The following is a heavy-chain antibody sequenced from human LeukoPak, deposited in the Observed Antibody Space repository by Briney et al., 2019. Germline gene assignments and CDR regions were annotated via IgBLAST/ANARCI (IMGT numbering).Heavy chain of an antibody. J-gene: IGHJ4*02. Sequence: GGSLRLSCAASGFTFSGYWMSWVRQAPGKGLEWVANIRGDGSDKYFADFVEGRFTIFRDNAKKSLYLQMNSLRAEDTATYYCANVWEFGYWGQGTLVTVSS. CDR3: ANVWEFGY. V-gene: IGHV3-7*01. CDR2: IRGDGSDK. D-gene: IGHD1-26*01. CDR1: GFTFSGYW.